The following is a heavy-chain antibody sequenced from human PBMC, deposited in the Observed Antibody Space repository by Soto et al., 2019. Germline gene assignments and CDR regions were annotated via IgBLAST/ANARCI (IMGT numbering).Heavy chain of an antibody. Sequence: SETLSLTCSVSGYLISSGYYWGWVRQTAGEGFEWLGSVDYSENTYKNPSLKSRVSASVDLSQNQFSLTLRSVTAVDTALYFCARDLRSGYDSYYFDYWGQGTLVTVSS. CDR3: ARDLRSGYDSYYFDY. V-gene: IGHV4-38-2*02. CDR1: GYLISSGYY. D-gene: IGHD3-22*01. J-gene: IGHJ4*02. CDR2: VDYSENT.